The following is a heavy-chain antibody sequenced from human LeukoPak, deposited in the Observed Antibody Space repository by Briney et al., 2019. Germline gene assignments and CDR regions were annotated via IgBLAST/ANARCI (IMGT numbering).Heavy chain of an antibody. V-gene: IGHV3-66*02. CDR1: GFTVSSNY. D-gene: IGHD1-26*01. J-gene: IGHJ4*02. CDR2: IYSGGST. CDR3: ARDSGSYGIDY. Sequence: GGSLRLSCAASGFTVSSNYMSWVRQAPGKGLEWVSVIYSGGSTYYADSVKGRFTISSDNSKNTLYLQMNSLRAEDTAVYYCARDSGSYGIDYWGQGTLVTVSS.